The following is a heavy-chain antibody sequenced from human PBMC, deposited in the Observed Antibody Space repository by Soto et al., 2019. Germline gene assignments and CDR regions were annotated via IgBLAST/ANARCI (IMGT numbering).Heavy chain of an antibody. Sequence: PGGSLRLSCEASGFPFSFYSMNWVRQAPGKGLEWIAYITPTSRAINYADSVRGRFTNSRDGARFFLHMNSLGDEDTAVYYCARDGKGAAYTNGPYYFDYWGQGALVTVSS. CDR1: GFPFSFYS. J-gene: IGHJ4*02. CDR2: ITPTSRAI. D-gene: IGHD2-8*01. V-gene: IGHV3-48*02. CDR3: ARDGKGAAYTNGPYYFDY.